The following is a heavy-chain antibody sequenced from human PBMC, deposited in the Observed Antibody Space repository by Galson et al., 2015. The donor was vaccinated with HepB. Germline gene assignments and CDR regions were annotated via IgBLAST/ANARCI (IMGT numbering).Heavy chain of an antibody. CDR1: GSSFTSYW. Sequence: QSGAEVKKPGESLKISCKGSGSSFTSYWIGWVRQMPGKGLEWMGIIYPGDSDTRYSPSFQGQVTISADKSISTAYLQWSSLKASDTAMYYCARIPFPDYGDYYFDYWGQGTRVTVSS. CDR2: IYPGDSDT. J-gene: IGHJ4*02. V-gene: IGHV5-51*01. CDR3: ARIPFPDYGDYYFDY. D-gene: IGHD4-17*01.